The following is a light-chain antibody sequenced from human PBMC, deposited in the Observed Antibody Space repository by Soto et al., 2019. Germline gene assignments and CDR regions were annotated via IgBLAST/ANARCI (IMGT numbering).Light chain of an antibody. CDR2: ETS. Sequence: IRLTQSPSSLSASVGDIVTITCRASQGSDSYLAWYQQRPGKVPQLLIYETSILQSGVSSRFSGSGSGTDLTLTISSLQAEDFATYSCHQTRSYPSTFGGGTKVDIK. CDR3: HQTRSYPST. V-gene: IGKV1-9*01. CDR1: QGSDSY. J-gene: IGKJ4*01.